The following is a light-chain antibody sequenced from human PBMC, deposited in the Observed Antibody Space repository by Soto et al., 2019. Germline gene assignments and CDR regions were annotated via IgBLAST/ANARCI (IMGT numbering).Light chain of an antibody. V-gene: IGKV1-5*01. J-gene: IGKJ3*01. Sequence: DIQMTQSPSTLSASVGDRVTITCRASQSVSYWLAWYQQKPGMAPKLLIRDASSLESGIPSRFRGSGSGKEFTLTISSLQPDDVATYYCQQYGFSFGPGTKVEI. CDR1: QSVSYW. CDR2: DAS. CDR3: QQYGFS.